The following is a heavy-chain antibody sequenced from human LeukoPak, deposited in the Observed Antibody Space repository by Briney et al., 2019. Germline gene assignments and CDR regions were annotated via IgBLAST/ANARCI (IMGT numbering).Heavy chain of an antibody. CDR1: GITLSNYG. CDR2: ISDRGSRT. J-gene: IGHJ4*02. CDR3: AKRGVVIRVILVGFHKEAYYFDS. V-gene: IGHV3-23*01. Sequence: GGSLRLSCAVSGITLSNYGMSWVRQAPGKGLEWVAGISDRGSRTNYADSVRGRFTISTDHPKNTLYLQMNSLRAEDTAVYFCAKRGVVIRVILVGFHKEAYYFDSWGQGALVTVSS. D-gene: IGHD3-22*01.